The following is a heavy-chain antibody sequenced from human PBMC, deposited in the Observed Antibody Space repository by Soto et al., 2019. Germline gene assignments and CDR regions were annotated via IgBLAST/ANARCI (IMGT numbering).Heavy chain of an antibody. J-gene: IGHJ3*02. CDR3: ARDYDYVWGSYRPDAFDT. D-gene: IGHD3-16*02. CDR1: SGSISSYY. V-gene: IGHV4-4*07. Sequence: SETLSLTCTVSSGSISSYYWSWIRQPAGKGLEWIGRIYTSGSTNYNPSLKSRVTMSVDTSKNQFSLKLSSVTAADTAVYYCARDYDYVWGSYRPDAFDTWGQGTMVTVSS. CDR2: IYTSGST.